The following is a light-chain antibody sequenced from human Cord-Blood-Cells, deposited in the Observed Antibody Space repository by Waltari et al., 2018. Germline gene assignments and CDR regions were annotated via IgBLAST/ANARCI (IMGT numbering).Light chain of an antibody. CDR2: DAS. CDR3: QQYDNLQYT. J-gene: IGKJ2*01. V-gene: IGKV1-33*01. Sequence: DIQMTQSPSSLSASVGDRVTITCQASQDISNYLNWYQQQPGKAPKLLIYDASNLETGVPSRFSGSGSGTDFTFPISSLQHEDIATYYCQQYDNLQYTFGQGTKLEIK. CDR1: QDISNY.